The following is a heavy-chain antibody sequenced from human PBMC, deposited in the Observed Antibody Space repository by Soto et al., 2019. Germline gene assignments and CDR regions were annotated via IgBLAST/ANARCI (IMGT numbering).Heavy chain of an antibody. V-gene: IGHV1-69*02. J-gene: IGHJ4*02. CDR1: GGTFSSYT. D-gene: IGHD3-10*01. CDR2: IIPILGIA. CDR3: ATRRGDGYNDY. Sequence: QVQLVQSGAEVKKPGSSVKVSCKASGGTFSSYTISWVRQAPGQGLEWMGRIIPILGIANYAQKFQGRVTITADKPTITAYMERSSLRSEDTAVYYCATRRGDGYNDYWGQGTLVTVSS.